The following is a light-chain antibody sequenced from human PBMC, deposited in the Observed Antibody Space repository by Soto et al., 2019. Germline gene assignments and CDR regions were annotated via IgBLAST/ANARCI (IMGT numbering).Light chain of an antibody. J-gene: IGLJ3*02. CDR1: NSDVGGYDY. Sequence: QSALTQPASVSGSPGQSITISCTGTNSDVGGYDYVSWYQQHPGKAPKLMIYEVRHRHSGVSNRFSGSRSGNTASLTISGLQAEDEADYYCSSYTSSTTLGVFGGGTKLTVL. CDR3: SSYTSSTTLGV. V-gene: IGLV2-14*01. CDR2: EVR.